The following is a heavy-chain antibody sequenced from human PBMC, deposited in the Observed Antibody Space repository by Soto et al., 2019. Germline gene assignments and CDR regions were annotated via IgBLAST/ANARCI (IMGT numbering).Heavy chain of an antibody. CDR1: GFTFSNAW. Sequence: EVQLVESGGGVVKPGGSLRLSCAASGFTFSNAWMNWVRQAPGKGLEWVGRIKSKTDGGTTDYAAPVKGRFTISRDDSKNTLSLQMNSLKTEDTAVYYCTTGGPSASYYYGMDVWGQGTTVTVSS. V-gene: IGHV3-15*07. D-gene: IGHD2-21*01. CDR3: TTGGPSASYYYGMDV. CDR2: IKSKTDGGTT. J-gene: IGHJ6*02.